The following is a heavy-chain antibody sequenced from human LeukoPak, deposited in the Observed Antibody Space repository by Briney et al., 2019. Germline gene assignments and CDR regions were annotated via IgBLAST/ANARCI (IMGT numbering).Heavy chain of an antibody. J-gene: IGHJ5*02. Sequence: PGGSLRLSCAASGFTFSSYSMNWVRQAPGKGLEWVSSISSSSSYIYYADSVKGRFTISRDNAKNSLYLQMNSLRAEDTAVYYCARENPPKYDFWSTKSLGNWFDPWGQGTLVTVSS. CDR3: ARENPPKYDFWSTKSLGNWFDP. CDR2: ISSSSSYI. D-gene: IGHD3-3*01. V-gene: IGHV3-21*01. CDR1: GFTFSSYS.